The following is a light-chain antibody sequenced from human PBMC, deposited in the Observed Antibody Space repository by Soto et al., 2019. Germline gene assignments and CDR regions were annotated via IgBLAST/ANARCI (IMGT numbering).Light chain of an antibody. J-gene: IGLJ2*01. CDR3: CSYAGSSTLR. CDR1: SSDVGSYNL. Sequence: QPVLTQPASVSGSPGQSITISCTGTSSDVGSYNLVSWYQQHPGKAPKLMIYEGSKRPSGVSNRFSGSKSGNTASLTISGLQAEDEADYYCCSYAGSSTLRFGGGTKLTVL. V-gene: IGLV2-23*01. CDR2: EGS.